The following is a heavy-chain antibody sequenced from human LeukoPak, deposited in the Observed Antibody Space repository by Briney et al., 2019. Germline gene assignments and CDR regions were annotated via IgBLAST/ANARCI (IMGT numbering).Heavy chain of an antibody. V-gene: IGHV4-34*01. CDR1: GGSFSDYY. Sequence: PSETLSLTCAVYGGSFSDYYCSWIRQPPGKGLEWIGETNHGGSTNYSPSLKSRVTISVDTSKNQFSLKLSSVTAADTALYYCGYSSGYQYHWGQGTLVTVSS. CDR3: GYSSGYQYH. D-gene: IGHD3-22*01. J-gene: IGHJ1*01. CDR2: TNHGGST.